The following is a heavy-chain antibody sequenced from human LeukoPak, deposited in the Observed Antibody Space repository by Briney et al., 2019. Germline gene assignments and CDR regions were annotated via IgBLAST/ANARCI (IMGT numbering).Heavy chain of an antibody. Sequence: GGSLRLSCAASGFTFSNYAMSWVRQAPGKGLEWVSTISGSGVTTYYVDSVKGRFTISRDNSNNTLYLQMNSLRAEDTAIFYCAKESPHFDYWGQGTLVTVSS. CDR3: AKESPHFDY. J-gene: IGHJ4*02. CDR2: ISGSGVTT. CDR1: GFTFSNYA. V-gene: IGHV3-23*01.